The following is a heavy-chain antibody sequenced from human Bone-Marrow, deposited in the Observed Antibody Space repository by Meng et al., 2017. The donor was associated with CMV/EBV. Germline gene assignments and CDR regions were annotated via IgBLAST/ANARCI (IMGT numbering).Heavy chain of an antibody. J-gene: IGHJ5*02. CDR2: IRYDGSNK. Sequence: GESLKISCAASGFTFSSYGMHWVRQAPGKGLEWVAFIRYDGSNKYYADSVKGRFTISRDNAKNSLYLQMNSLRAEDTAVYYCARGGYYYDSSGYYHQGSWFDPWGQGTLVTVSS. CDR1: GFTFSSYG. D-gene: IGHD3-22*01. V-gene: IGHV3-30*02. CDR3: ARGGYYYDSSGYYHQGSWFDP.